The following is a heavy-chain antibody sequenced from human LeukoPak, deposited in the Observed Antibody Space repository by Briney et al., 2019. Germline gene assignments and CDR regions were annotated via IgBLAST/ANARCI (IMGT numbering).Heavy chain of an antibody. CDR3: ARGDCSSTICYSPMDV. V-gene: IGHV4-39*01. Sequence: SETLSLTCTVSGVSISSSNSYWGWIRQPPGEGLEWIGSIYYSGNTYYNASLKSQVSISIDTSKNQFSLKVNSVTAADTAVYYCARGDCSSTICYSPMDVWGKGTTVTVSS. CDR2: IYYSGNT. CDR1: GVSISSSNSY. D-gene: IGHD2-2*01. J-gene: IGHJ6*03.